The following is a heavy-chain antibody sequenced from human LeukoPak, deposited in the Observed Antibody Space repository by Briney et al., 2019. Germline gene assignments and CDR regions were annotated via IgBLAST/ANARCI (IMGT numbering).Heavy chain of an antibody. CDR2: ISYDGSNK. Sequence: GGSLRLSCAASGFTFSSYAMHWVRQAPGKGLEWVAVISYDGSNKYYADSVKGRFTISRDNSKNTLYLQMNSLRAEDTAVYYCARALGDIVVVTATDLHYGMDVWGQGTTVTVSS. J-gene: IGHJ6*02. V-gene: IGHV3-30-3*01. CDR3: ARALGDIVVVTATDLHYGMDV. CDR1: GFTFSSYA. D-gene: IGHD2-21*02.